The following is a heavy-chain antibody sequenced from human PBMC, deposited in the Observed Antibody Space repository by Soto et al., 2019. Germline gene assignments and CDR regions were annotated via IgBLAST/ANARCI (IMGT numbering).Heavy chain of an antibody. Sequence: EVQLVESGGDLVKPGGSLSLSCAASGFTFSSYNMNWVRQAPGKGLEWLSSISSSSTYIYYAHSVKGRFTIARDNARNSLYLQMNSLRAEDTAVYYWARGWLRDPWMQWGQGTLVTVSS. CDR1: GFTFSSYN. CDR3: ARGWLRDPWMQ. CDR2: ISSSSTYI. V-gene: IGHV3-21*01. J-gene: IGHJ4*02. D-gene: IGHD5-12*01.